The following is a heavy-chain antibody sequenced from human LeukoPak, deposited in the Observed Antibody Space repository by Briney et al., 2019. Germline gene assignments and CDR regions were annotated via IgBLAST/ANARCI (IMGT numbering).Heavy chain of an antibody. D-gene: IGHD1-1*01. CDR2: IKEDESDE. Sequence: GGSLGLSCAASGFTFSSYSMNWVRQAPGKGLEWVAHIKEDESDEYYVDSVRGRFTASRDNAKNSVNLQMNSLRVEDTAVYYCARWRGRQSEFDYWGQGTLVTVSS. CDR1: GFTFSSYS. V-gene: IGHV3-7*01. J-gene: IGHJ4*02. CDR3: ARWRGRQSEFDY.